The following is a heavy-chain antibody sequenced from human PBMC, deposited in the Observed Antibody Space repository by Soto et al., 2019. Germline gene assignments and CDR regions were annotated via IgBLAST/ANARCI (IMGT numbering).Heavy chain of an antibody. Sequence: RRLSCAASGLTFSSYAMSWVRQAPGKGLEWVSAISGSGGSTYYADSVKGRFTISRDNSKNTLYLQMNSLRAEDTAVYYCAKEKGTIAARRGGMDVWGQGTTVTVSS. CDR2: ISGSGGST. V-gene: IGHV3-23*01. CDR3: AKEKGTIAARRGGMDV. CDR1: GLTFSSYA. D-gene: IGHD6-6*01. J-gene: IGHJ6*02.